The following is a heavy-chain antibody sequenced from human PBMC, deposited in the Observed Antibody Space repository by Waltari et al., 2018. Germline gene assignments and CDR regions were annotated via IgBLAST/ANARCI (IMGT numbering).Heavy chain of an antibody. Sequence: EVQLVESGRGLVKPGGSLRLSCVASGFKFSAYAITWVRQAPGKGLEWVSSIGSSSSFMDYADSVRGRFTVSRDNAKNTLYLQMDTLRAEDTAVYYCAREGAEQWVVEDYGMDVWGQGTTVTVSS. CDR2: IGSSSSFM. V-gene: IGHV3-21*02. J-gene: IGHJ6*02. CDR1: GFKFSAYA. CDR3: AREGAEQWVVEDYGMDV. D-gene: IGHD6-19*01.